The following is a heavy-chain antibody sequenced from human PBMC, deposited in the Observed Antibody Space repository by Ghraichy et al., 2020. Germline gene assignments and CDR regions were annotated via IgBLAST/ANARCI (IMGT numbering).Heavy chain of an antibody. V-gene: IGHV4-39*01. J-gene: IGHJ4*02. D-gene: IGHD4-17*01. Sequence: SETLSLTCTVSGGSISSSSYYWGWIRQPPGKGLEWIGSIYYSGSTYYNPSLKSRVTISVDTSKNQFSLKLSSVTAADTAVYYWASHGDYDLYYFDYWGQGTLVTVSS. CDR3: ASHGDYDLYYFDY. CDR1: GGSISSSSYY. CDR2: IYYSGST.